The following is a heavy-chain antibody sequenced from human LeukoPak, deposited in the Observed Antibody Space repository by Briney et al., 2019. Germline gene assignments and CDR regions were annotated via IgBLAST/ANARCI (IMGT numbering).Heavy chain of an antibody. CDR2: ISSNGGST. CDR1: GFTFSSYA. D-gene: IGHD3-10*01. CDR3: ATNTMVRGVLNY. V-gene: IGHV3-64*01. Sequence: GGSLRLSCAASGFTFSSYAMHWVRQAPGKGLEYASAISSNGGSTYYANSVKGRFTISRDNSKNTLYLQMGSLRAEDMAVYYCATNTMVRGVLNYWGQGTLVTVSS. J-gene: IGHJ4*02.